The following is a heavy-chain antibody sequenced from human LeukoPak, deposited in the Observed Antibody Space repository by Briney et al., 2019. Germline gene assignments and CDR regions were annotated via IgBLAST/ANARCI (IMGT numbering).Heavy chain of an antibody. J-gene: IGHJ4*02. Sequence: PGGPLRLSCAASGFTFSSYGMHWVRQAPGKGLEWVAVISYDGSNKYYADSVKGRFTISRDNSKNTLYLQMNSLRAEDTAVYYCCSGGSCYYSWGQGTLVTVSS. D-gene: IGHD2-15*01. V-gene: IGHV3-30*03. CDR2: ISYDGSNK. CDR1: GFTFSSYG. CDR3: CSGGSCYYS.